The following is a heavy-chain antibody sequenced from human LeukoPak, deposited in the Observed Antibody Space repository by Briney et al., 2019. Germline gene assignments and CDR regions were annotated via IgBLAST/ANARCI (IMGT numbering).Heavy chain of an antibody. Sequence: GGSLRLSCAASGFIVSSNYMSWVRQAPGKGLEWVSVIYSGGSTYYADSVKGRFTISRDNSKNSLYLQMSSLRVEDTAIYYCTRETAFDFWGQGTVVTVSS. J-gene: IGHJ3*01. V-gene: IGHV3-53*01. CDR1: GFIVSSNY. CDR3: TRETAFDF. CDR2: IYSGGST.